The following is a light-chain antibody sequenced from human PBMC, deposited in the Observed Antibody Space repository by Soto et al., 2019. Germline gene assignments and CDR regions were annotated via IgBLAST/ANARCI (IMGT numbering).Light chain of an antibody. CDR2: AAS. Sequence: DIQLTQSPSFLSASVGDRVTITCRASQGISSYLAWYQQKPGKAPKVLIYAASTLQSGVPSRFSGSGSGTEFTLTISSLQSEDFATYYCQQLNSYPLTFGGGTKVEIK. V-gene: IGKV1-9*01. CDR3: QQLNSYPLT. J-gene: IGKJ4*01. CDR1: QGISSY.